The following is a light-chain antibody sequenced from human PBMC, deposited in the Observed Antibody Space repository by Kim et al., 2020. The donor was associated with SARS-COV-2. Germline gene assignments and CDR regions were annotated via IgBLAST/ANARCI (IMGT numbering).Light chain of an antibody. CDR3: QQYKNWPQYT. J-gene: IGKJ2*01. CDR2: GAS. V-gene: IGKV3-15*01. Sequence: DIVMTQSPATLSVSPGERATLSCRATESVSSNLAWYQQKPGQAPRLLIYGASNRATGVPTRFSGSGSGTEFTLTINSLQSEDFAVYYCQQYKNWPQYTFRKGKKLEI. CDR1: ESVSSN.